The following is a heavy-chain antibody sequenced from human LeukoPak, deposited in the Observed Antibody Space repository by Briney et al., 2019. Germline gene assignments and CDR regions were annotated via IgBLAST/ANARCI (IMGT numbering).Heavy chain of an antibody. CDR2: MNQDGSEK. Sequence: GGSLRLSCAVSGFTFSNYWMSWVRQAPGKGLEWVANMNQDGSEKYYVDSVKGRFTISRDNAKKSLYLKMNSLRAGDTAVYYCAREGGKYDSSGYYQAYDAFDIWGQGTMVTVSS. V-gene: IGHV3-7*05. CDR1: GFTFSNYW. D-gene: IGHD3-22*01. CDR3: AREGGKYDSSGYYQAYDAFDI. J-gene: IGHJ3*02.